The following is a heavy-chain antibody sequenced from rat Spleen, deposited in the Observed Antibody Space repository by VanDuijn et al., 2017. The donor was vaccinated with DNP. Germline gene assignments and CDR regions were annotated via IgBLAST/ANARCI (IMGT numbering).Heavy chain of an antibody. CDR3: AVLGRYY. CDR2: IQSGGNT. CDR1: GFSLTSYS. J-gene: IGHJ2*01. V-gene: IGHV2-1*01. Sequence: QVQLKESGPGLVQPSETLSLTCTVSGFSLTSYSVSWVRQPSGKGPEWMGRIQSGGNTDYDSGLKSRLSISRDTSKSQVFLKMNSVKTEDTAMYFCAVLGRYYWGHGVMVTVSS.